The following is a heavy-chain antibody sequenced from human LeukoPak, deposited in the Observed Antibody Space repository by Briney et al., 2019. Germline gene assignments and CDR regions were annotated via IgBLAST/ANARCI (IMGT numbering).Heavy chain of an antibody. CDR1: GGTFSSYA. CDR3: ARDQGVVVAAPGYYFDY. Sequence: GASVKVSCKASGGTFSSYAISWVRQAPGQGLEWMGRIIPIFGIANYAQKFQGRVTITADKSTSTAYTELSSLRSEETAVYCCARDQGVVVAAPGYYFDYWGQGTLVAVSS. CDR2: IIPIFGIA. D-gene: IGHD2-15*01. V-gene: IGHV1-69*04. J-gene: IGHJ4*02.